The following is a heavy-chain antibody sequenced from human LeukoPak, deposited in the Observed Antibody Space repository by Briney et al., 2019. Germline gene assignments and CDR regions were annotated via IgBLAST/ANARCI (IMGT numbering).Heavy chain of an antibody. CDR1: GGTFSSYA. D-gene: IGHD4-11*01. J-gene: IGHJ4*02. CDR3: ARGAVTTHVDY. Sequence: ASVKVSCKASGGTFSSYAISWVRQAPGQGLEWMGWISAYNGNTNYAQKLQGRVTMTTDTSTSTAYMELRSLRSDDTAVYYCARGAVTTHVDYWGQGTLVTVSS. CDR2: ISAYNGNT. V-gene: IGHV1-18*01.